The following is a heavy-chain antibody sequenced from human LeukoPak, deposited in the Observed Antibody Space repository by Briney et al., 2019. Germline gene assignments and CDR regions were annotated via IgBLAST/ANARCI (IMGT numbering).Heavy chain of an antibody. CDR1: GRSFSGYY. V-gene: IGHV4-34*01. J-gene: IGHJ4*02. CDR2: INHSGST. CDR3: ARGRNSYYGSGSYWNY. Sequence: SETLSLTCAVYGRSFSGYYLSWIRQPPGKGLEWIGEINHSGSTNYNPSLKSRVNISVDTSKNQFSLKLGSVTAADTAVYYCARGRNSYYGSGSYWNYWGQGTLVTVSS. D-gene: IGHD3-10*01.